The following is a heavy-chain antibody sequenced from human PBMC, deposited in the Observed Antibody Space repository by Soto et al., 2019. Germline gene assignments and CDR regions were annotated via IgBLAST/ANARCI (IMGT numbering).Heavy chain of an antibody. V-gene: IGHV1-18*04. J-gene: IGHJ5*02. D-gene: IGHD6-13*01. CDR1: GYSFTSYG. CDR3: ARDQARGSISWYDGPNSFDP. CDR2: SSAYNGNT. Sequence: APVKVSCKASGYSFTSYGISWVRQAPGQGPERLGWSSAYNGNTTYAQKIQGRDTMTTATSTSTDYMELRSLSPVDTAVYYCARDQARGSISWYDGPNSFDPWGQGTQVTVTS.